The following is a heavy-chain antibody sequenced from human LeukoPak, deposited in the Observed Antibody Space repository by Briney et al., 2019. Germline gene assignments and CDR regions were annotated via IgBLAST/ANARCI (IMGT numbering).Heavy chain of an antibody. J-gene: IGHJ5*02. CDR3: SRRHRGATSDLDWFDP. CDR1: GDSFTSYY. V-gene: IGHV4-59*08. CDR2: IHYSWTS. D-gene: IGHD1-26*01. Sequence: SETLSLTCTVSGDSFTSYYWSWIRQPPGKGLEYIGYIHYSWTSGYNPSLESRFTISLDTTKNQFSLRLISMITAEAAVNYCSRRHRGATSDLDWFDPWGQGTLVTVSS.